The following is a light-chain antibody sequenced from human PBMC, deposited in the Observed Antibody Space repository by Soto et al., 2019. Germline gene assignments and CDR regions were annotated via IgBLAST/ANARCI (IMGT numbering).Light chain of an antibody. V-gene: IGLV1-44*01. CDR2: SND. CDR3: AAWDDSLNGYV. J-gene: IGLJ1*01. Sequence: QSLLTPPPPASGTPGQRVTISCSGSSSKIGSNSVNWYQQLPGTAPKLLIYSNDRRPSGVPDRFSGSKSGTSASLAISGLQSEDEADYYCAAWDDSLNGYVFGTG. CDR1: SSKIGSNS.